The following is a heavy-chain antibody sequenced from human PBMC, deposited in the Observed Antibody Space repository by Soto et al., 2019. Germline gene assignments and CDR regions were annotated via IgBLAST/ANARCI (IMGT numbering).Heavy chain of an antibody. CDR2: IRSKANSYAT. Sequence: GGSLRLSCAASGFTFSGSAMHWVRQASGKGLEWVGRIRSKANSYATAYAASVKGRFTISRDDSKNTAYLQMNSLKTEDTAVYYCTRHSTGTTFPYYCYMDVWGKGTTVTVSS. J-gene: IGHJ6*03. CDR3: TRHSTGTTFPYYCYMDV. CDR1: GFTFSGSA. D-gene: IGHD1-7*01. V-gene: IGHV3-73*01.